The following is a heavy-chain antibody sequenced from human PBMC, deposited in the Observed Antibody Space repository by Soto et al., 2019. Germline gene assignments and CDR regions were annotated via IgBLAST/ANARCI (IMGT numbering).Heavy chain of an antibody. Sequence: SVKVSCKASGFTFTSSAMQWVRQARGQRLEWIGWIVVGSGNTNYAQKFQERVTITRDMSTSTAYMELSSLRSEDTAVYYCAAELPTMVRGVITVDYYYGMDVWG. CDR3: AAELPTMVRGVITVDYYYGMDV. D-gene: IGHD3-10*01. J-gene: IGHJ6*02. CDR2: IVVGSGNT. CDR1: GFTFTSSA. V-gene: IGHV1-58*02.